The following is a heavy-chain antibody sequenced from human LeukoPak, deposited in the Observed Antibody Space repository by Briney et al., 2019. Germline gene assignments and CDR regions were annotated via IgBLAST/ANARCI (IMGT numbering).Heavy chain of an antibody. V-gene: IGHV3-74*01. J-gene: IGHJ5*02. CDR1: GFTFSSYW. CDR2: INVDGSIT. Sequence: GGSLRLSCAASGFTFSSYWMHWVRQAPGKGLVWVSRINVDGSITDYADSVRGRFTISRDSAKNTLYLQMDSLGVDDTAVYYCAKDPGPHTAFNWFDTWGQGTLVTVSS. CDR3: AKDPGPHTAFNWFDT.